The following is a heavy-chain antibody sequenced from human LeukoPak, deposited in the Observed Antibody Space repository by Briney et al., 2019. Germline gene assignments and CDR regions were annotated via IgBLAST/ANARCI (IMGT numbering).Heavy chain of an antibody. CDR3: ARVRYSGYVHYFDY. CDR2: IKQDGSEK. Sequence: GGSLRLSCAASGFTFSSYWMSWVRQAPGKGLEWMANIKQDGSEKYYVDSVKGRFTISRDNAKNSLYLQMNSLRAEDTAVYYCARVRYSGYVHYFDYWGQGTLVTVSS. V-gene: IGHV3-7*01. J-gene: IGHJ4*02. CDR1: GFTFSSYW. D-gene: IGHD5-12*01.